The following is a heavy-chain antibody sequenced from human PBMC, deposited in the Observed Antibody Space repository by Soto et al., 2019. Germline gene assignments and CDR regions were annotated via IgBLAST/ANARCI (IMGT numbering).Heavy chain of an antibody. CDR3: ARSSYYSGTDY. Sequence: SETLSLTCTVSGGSVTSDSYYWTWIRQPPGKGLEYIGYTYYDGTTNYSPSLKSRVTMSVDTSKNQFSLRLSSVTATDTAIYYYARSSYYSGTDYWGQGTLVTVSS. V-gene: IGHV4-61*01. J-gene: IGHJ4*02. CDR2: TYYDGTT. D-gene: IGHD1-26*01. CDR1: GGSVTSDSYY.